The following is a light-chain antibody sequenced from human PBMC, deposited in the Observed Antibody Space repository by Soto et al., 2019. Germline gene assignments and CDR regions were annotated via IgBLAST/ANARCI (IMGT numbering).Light chain of an antibody. V-gene: IGLV7-43*01. CDR2: RTS. Sequence: QAVVTQEPSLTVSPGGTVTLTCASSTGAVTSDHYPNWFQQKAGQAPRALISRTSNKHSWTPARFSGSLLGGKAALTLSGXXXXXXAEYYCLLYYGGAHLGVFGGGTKLTVL. CDR1: TGAVTSDHY. CDR3: LLYYGGAHLGV. J-gene: IGLJ2*01.